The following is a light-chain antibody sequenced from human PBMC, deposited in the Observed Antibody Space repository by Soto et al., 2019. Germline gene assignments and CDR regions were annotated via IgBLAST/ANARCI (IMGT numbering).Light chain of an antibody. CDR2: GAS. V-gene: IGKV3-11*01. CDR1: QSIANY. Sequence: ETVLPPSPDTFSLSPVSRATLSGLASQSIANYVAWYHQRPGQAPRLVIYGASNRATDIPARFSGSGSGTDFTLTISSVEAEDFGVYYCQQRNDWPRNSFGQGTQLEIK. CDR3: QQRNDWPRNS. J-gene: IGKJ5*01.